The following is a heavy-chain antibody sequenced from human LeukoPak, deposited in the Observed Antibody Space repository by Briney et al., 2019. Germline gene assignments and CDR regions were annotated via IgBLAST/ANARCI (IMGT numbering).Heavy chain of an antibody. D-gene: IGHD6-13*01. CDR1: GFTVSDKY. CDR2: IYAAGST. J-gene: IGHJ4*02. CDR3: AKDKGLSSWYVGDNFDY. V-gene: IGHV3-66*01. Sequence: GGSLRLSCAASGFTVSDKYMSWVRQAPGKGLEWVSVIYAAGSTYYADSVRGRFTISRDNSKNMLYLQMNSLRAEDTAVYYCAKDKGLSSWYVGDNFDYWGQGTLVTVSS.